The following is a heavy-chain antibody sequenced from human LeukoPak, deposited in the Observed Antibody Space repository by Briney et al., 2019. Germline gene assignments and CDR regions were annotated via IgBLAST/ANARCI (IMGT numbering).Heavy chain of an antibody. J-gene: IGHJ4*02. CDR3: ARSGYCSSTSCYDY. CDR2: INPNSGGT. D-gene: IGHD2-2*03. V-gene: IGHV1-2*02. CDR1: GYTFTGYY. Sequence: ASVKVSCKASGYTFTGYYMHWVRQAPGQGLEWMGWINPNSGGTNYAQKFQGRVTMTRDTSISTAYTELSRLRSDDTAVYYCARSGYCSSTSCYDYWGQGTLVTVSS.